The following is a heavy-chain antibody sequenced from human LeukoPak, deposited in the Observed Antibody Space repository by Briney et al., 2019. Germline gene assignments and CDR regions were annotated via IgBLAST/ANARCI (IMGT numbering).Heavy chain of an antibody. CDR3: ARVSSIAARPDY. V-gene: IGHV4-61*01. D-gene: IGHD6-6*01. CDR1: GSSISDSSYY. CDR2: IYYSGST. Sequence: PSETLSLTCTVSGSSISDSSYYWSWIRQPPGKGLEWIGYIYYSGSTNYNPSLKSRVTISVDTSKNQFSLKLSSVTAADTAVYYCARVSSIAARPDYWGQGTLVTVSS. J-gene: IGHJ4*02.